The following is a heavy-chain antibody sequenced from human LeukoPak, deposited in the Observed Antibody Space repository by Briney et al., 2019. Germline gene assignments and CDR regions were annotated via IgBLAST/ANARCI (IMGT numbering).Heavy chain of an antibody. CDR2: INHSGST. Sequence: PSETLSLTCAVYGGSFSGYYWSWIRQPPGKGLEWIGEINHSGSTNYNPSLKSRVTISVDTSKNQFSLKLSSVTAADTAVYYCARSWYYYYYGVDVWGQGTTVTVSS. CDR1: GGSFSGYY. J-gene: IGHJ6*02. CDR3: ARSWYYYYYGVDV. V-gene: IGHV4-34*01. D-gene: IGHD6-13*01.